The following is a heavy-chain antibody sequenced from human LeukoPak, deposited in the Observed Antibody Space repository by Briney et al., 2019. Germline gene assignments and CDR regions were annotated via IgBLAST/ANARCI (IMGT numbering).Heavy chain of an antibody. CDR2: IYTSGST. CDR1: GGSISSGGYY. V-gene: IGHV4-61*02. J-gene: IGHJ4*02. D-gene: IGHD1-26*01. Sequence: SQTLSLTCTVSGGSISSGGYYWSWIRQPAGKGLEWIGRIYTSGSTNYNPSLKSRVTMSVDTSKNQFSLKLSSVTAADTAVYYCARELPYRSFDYWGQGTLVTVSS. CDR3: ARELPYRSFDY.